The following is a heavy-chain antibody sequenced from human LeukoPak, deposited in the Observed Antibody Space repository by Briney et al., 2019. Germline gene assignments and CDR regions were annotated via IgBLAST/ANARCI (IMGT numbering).Heavy chain of an antibody. CDR1: GGSFSGYY. J-gene: IGHJ4*02. D-gene: IGHD1-20*01. CDR2: INHSGST. V-gene: IGHV4-34*01. CDR3: ARGRPRYNWNPGFDY. Sequence: PSETLSLTCAVYGGSFSGYYWSWIRQPPGKGLEWIGEINHSGSTNYNPSLKSRVTISVDTSKNQFSLKLSSVTAADTAVYYCARGRPRYNWNPGFDYWGQGTLVTVSS.